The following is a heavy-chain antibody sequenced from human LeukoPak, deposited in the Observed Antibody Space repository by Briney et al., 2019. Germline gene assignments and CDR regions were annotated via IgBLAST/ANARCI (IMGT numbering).Heavy chain of an antibody. Sequence: VKPSETLSLTCTLSGGSISNYYWSWIRQPPGKGLEWIGNIFYSGSTNYNPSLKSRVTISLDTSKNQFSLKLTSVSAADTAMYYCAREGGSYYHWFDPWGQGTLVTVSS. CDR1: GGSISNYY. V-gene: IGHV4-59*01. CDR2: IFYSGST. J-gene: IGHJ5*02. D-gene: IGHD1-26*01. CDR3: AREGGSYYHWFDP.